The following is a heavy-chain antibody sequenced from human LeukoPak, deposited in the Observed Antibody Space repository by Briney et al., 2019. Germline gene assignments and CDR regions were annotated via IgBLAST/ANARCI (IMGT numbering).Heavy chain of an antibody. D-gene: IGHD1-26*01. CDR2: ISAYNGNT. Sequence: ASVTVSCTASGYTFTIYGISWVRQAPGQGLEWMGWISAYNGNTNYAQKLQGRVTMTTDTSTSTAYMELRSLRSDDTAVYYCARGVVGAPTDYWGQGTLVTVSS. CDR1: GYTFTIYG. V-gene: IGHV1-18*01. CDR3: ARGVVGAPTDY. J-gene: IGHJ4*02.